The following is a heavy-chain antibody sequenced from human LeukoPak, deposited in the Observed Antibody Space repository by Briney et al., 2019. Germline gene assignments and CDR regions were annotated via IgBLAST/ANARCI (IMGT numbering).Heavy chain of an antibody. CDR2: IHSSGST. CDR1: GGSISNYY. CDR3: ARDRCEGYCTSFDS. Sequence: ASETLSLTCTVSGGSISNYYWSWIRQPAGKGLEWIGRIHSSGSTNYNPSLKSRVTISVDKSKNQFSLRLSSVIAADTAVYFCARDRCEGYCTSFDSWGKGTLVTVSS. D-gene: IGHD2-8*01. J-gene: IGHJ5*01. V-gene: IGHV4-4*07.